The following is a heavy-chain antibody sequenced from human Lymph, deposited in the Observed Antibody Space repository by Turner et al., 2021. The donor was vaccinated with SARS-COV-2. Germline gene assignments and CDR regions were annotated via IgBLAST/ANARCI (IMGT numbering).Heavy chain of an antibody. V-gene: IGHV1-69*10. Sequence: QVQLVQSGAEVKKPGSSVKVSCKASGGTFSSSAISWVRQAPGQGLEWMGVIIPMLGLANTPKKFQGEVTITAEKSTGKAYMELGSLGSEETAVYYCARIVAPGMGGGVYYYYYGMDVWGQGTTVTVSS. CDR2: IIPMLGLA. CDR3: ARIVAPGMGGGVYYYYYGMDV. J-gene: IGHJ6*02. CDR1: GGTFSSSA. D-gene: IGHD6-13*01.